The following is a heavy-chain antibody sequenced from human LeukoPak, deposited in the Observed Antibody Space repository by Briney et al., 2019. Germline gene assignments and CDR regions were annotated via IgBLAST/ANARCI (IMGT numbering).Heavy chain of an antibody. CDR2: INHSGST. J-gene: IGHJ6*02. Sequence: SGTLSLTCAVYGGSFSGYYWSWIRQPPGKGLEWIGEINHSGSTNYNPSLKSRVTISVDTSKNQFSLKLSSVTAADTAVYYCAREWVAMADNIYSGMDVWGQGTTVTVS. D-gene: IGHD5-24*01. CDR1: GGSFSGYY. V-gene: IGHV4-34*01. CDR3: AREWVAMADNIYSGMDV.